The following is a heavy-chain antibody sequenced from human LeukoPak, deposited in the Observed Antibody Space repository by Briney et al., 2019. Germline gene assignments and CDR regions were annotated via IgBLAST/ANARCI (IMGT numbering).Heavy chain of an antibody. V-gene: IGHV3-23*05. CDR1: GFSFNTFA. D-gene: IGHD3-16*01. J-gene: IGHJ6*02. CDR2: ISDYP. Sequence: GGSLRLSCVASGFSFNTFALTWVRQAPGKGLEWVSTISDYPHYADSVRGRFTVSRDNSRKTVFLQMNSLTPEDAATYYCTKDSQGSYDGFWYGTYGMDVWGQGTTVTVSS. CDR3: TKDSQGSYDGFWYGTYGMDV.